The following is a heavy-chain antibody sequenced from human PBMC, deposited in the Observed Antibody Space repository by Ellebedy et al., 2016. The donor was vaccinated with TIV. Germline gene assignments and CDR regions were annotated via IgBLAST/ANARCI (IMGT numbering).Heavy chain of an antibody. D-gene: IGHD6-13*01. CDR2: IRSKAYGGTT. CDR1: GFTFGDYA. J-gene: IGHJ6*02. V-gene: IGHV3-49*04. Sequence: GGSLRLSXTASGFTFGDYAMSWVRQAPGKGLEWVSFIRSKAYGGTTEYAASVKGRFTISRDDSKSIAYLQMNSLKAEDTAVYYCTRDPTTLAAAGTGIYYYTMDVWGQGTTVTVSS. CDR3: TRDPTTLAAAGTGIYYYTMDV.